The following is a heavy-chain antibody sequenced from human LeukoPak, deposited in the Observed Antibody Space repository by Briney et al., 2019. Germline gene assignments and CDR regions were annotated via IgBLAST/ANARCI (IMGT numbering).Heavy chain of an antibody. D-gene: IGHD6-13*01. J-gene: IGHJ1*01. Sequence: PGGSLRLSCAASGFTFNNYAMNWVRQAPGKGLEWVSVISGSGGTTYYADSVKGRFTISRDNSKNTLYLQMNSLRAEDTAVYYCAKGPGYSSSWYRAEYFQHWGQGTLVTVSS. CDR2: ISGSGGTT. CDR1: GFTFNNYA. CDR3: AKGPGYSSSWYRAEYFQH. V-gene: IGHV3-23*01.